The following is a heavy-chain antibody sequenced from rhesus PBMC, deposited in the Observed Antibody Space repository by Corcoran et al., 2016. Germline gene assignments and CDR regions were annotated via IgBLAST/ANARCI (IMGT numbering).Heavy chain of an antibody. CDR2: VVSRTGRA. Sequence: QVHLQESGPGLVKPSETLSLTCILSGGSLSTYSWNWHRQPPGKGREWIGYVVSRTGRAFHNPSLNTRVTISTDPSKNQFSLRLTSVTVADTAVYYCARKEDGNGIIWGQGVMVTVSS. D-gene: IGHD4-29*01. J-gene: IGHJ1*01. CDR3: ARKEDGNGII. V-gene: IGHV4S5*01. CDR1: GGSLSTYS.